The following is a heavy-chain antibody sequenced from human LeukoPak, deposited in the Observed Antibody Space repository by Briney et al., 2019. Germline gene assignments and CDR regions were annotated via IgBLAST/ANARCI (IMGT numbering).Heavy chain of an antibody. V-gene: IGHV1-2*06. J-gene: IGHJ4*02. CDR1: GYTFTGYY. CDR3: ARWWELPLGY. CDR2: INPNSGGT. Sequence: GASVKVSCKVSGYTFTGYYMHWVRQAPGQGLEWMGRINPNSGGTNYAQKFQGRVTMTRDTSISTAYMELSRLRSDDTAMYYCARWWELPLGYWGRGTLVTVSS. D-gene: IGHD1-26*01.